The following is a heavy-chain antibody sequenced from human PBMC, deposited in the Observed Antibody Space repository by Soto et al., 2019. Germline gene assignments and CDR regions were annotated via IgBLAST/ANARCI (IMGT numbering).Heavy chain of an antibody. Sequence: SETLSLTCAVSGDSITSSNWWNWVRQSPGKGLEWIGEIYHSGSTKYNPSLGSRVTISLDRSKNQFSLELSSVTAADTAVYYCAAREDLWSGPIARYWGQGTLVTVSS. J-gene: IGHJ4*02. V-gene: IGHV4-4*02. CDR2: IYHSGST. CDR3: AAREDLWSGPIARY. CDR1: GDSITSSNW. D-gene: IGHD3-3*01.